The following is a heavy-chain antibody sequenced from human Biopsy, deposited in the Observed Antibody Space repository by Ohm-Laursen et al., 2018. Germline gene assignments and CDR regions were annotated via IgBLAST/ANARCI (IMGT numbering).Heavy chain of an antibody. Sequence: ASVKVSCKVSEYTLTGLPMHWVRQAPGRGLEWMGGFAPENGKTIYAQKFQGRVTMTEDTSTDTAYMELSSLRSEDTAVYYYAADINVWNVNYWGQGTQVTVSS. CDR3: AADINVWNVNY. CDR1: EYTLTGLP. J-gene: IGHJ4*02. D-gene: IGHD1-1*01. V-gene: IGHV1-24*01. CDR2: FAPENGKT.